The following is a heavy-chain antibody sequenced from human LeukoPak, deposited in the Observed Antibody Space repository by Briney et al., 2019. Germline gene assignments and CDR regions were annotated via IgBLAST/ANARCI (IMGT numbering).Heavy chain of an antibody. CDR1: GFTFSSYW. CDR3: ARSLQLWSPGANYYFDY. V-gene: IGHV3-7*01. Sequence: PGGSLRLSCAASGFTFSSYWMSWVRQAPGKGLEWVANIKQDGSEKYYVDSVKGRFTISRDNAKNSLYLQMNSLRAEDTAVYYCARSLQLWSPGANYYFDYWGQGTLVTVSS. J-gene: IGHJ4*02. CDR2: IKQDGSEK. D-gene: IGHD5-18*01.